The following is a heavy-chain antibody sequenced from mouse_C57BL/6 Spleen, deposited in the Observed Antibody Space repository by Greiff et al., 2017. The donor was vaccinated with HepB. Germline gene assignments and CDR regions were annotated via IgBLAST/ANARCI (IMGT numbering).Heavy chain of an antibody. CDR2: IHPNSGST. CDR1: GYTFTSYW. V-gene: IGHV1-64*01. Sequence: VQLQQPGAELVKPGASVKLSCKASGYTFTSYWMHWVKQRPGQGLEWIGMIHPNSGSTNYNEKFKSKATLTVDKSSSTAYMQLSSPTSEDSAVYYCARGGGSSYAMDYWGQGTSVTVSS. CDR3: ARGGGSSYAMDY. J-gene: IGHJ4*01.